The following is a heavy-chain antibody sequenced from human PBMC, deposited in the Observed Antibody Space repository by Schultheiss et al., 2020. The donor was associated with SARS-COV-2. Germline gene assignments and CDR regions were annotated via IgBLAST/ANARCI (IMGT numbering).Heavy chain of an antibody. CDR1: GFTFSDYY. V-gene: IGHV3-15*01. CDR3: TTVWGVVIGTIDY. J-gene: IGHJ4*02. CDR2: IKSKTDGGTT. D-gene: IGHD3-22*01. Sequence: GGSLRLSCAASGFTFSDYYMSWVRQAPGKGLEWVGRIKSKTDGGTTDYAAPVKGRFTISRDDSKNTLYLQMNSLKTEDTAVYYCTTVWGVVIGTIDYWGQGTLVTVSS.